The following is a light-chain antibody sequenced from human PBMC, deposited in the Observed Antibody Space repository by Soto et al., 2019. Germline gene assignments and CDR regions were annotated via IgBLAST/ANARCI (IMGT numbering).Light chain of an antibody. Sequence: DIQMTQSPSSLSAYVGDRVTITCRASQRIRSSLNWYQQKPGKAPNLLIYTTSNLESGVPSRFSGSGSGTDFTLTISRLQPEDFATYFCQQGYSRPRTFGQGTKVE. J-gene: IGKJ1*01. CDR1: QRIRSS. CDR3: QQGYSRPRT. CDR2: TTS. V-gene: IGKV1-39*01.